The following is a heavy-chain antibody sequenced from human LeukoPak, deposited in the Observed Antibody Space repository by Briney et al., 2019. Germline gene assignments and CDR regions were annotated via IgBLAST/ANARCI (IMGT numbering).Heavy chain of an antibody. J-gene: IGHJ4*02. Sequence: GGSLRLSCAASGFTFSTAWVNWVRQAPGKGLEWVGRINSKTDGGTIDYAAPVKGRFTISRDDSKNTLYLQMNSLKTEDTAVYYCTTDGYCSGGNCYSYDYWGLGTLVTVSS. CDR2: INSKTDGGTI. D-gene: IGHD2-15*01. CDR1: GFTFSTAW. V-gene: IGHV3-15*01. CDR3: TTDGYCSGGNCYSYDY.